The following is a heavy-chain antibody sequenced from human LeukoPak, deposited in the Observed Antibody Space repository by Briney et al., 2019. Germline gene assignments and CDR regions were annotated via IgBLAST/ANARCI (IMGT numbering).Heavy chain of an antibody. V-gene: IGHV1-58*02. CDR2: IVVGSGNT. CDR3: AVDRDCTSTSCYPYNFDS. J-gene: IGHJ4*02. Sequence: SVKVSCKASGFTFSRSTMQWLRQARGHRLEWIGWIVVGSGNTNYAQRFQDRVTITRDMSTSTAYMELSSLRSEDTALYYCAVDRDCTSTSCYPYNFDSWGQGTLVTVSS. D-gene: IGHD2-2*01. CDR1: GFTFSRST.